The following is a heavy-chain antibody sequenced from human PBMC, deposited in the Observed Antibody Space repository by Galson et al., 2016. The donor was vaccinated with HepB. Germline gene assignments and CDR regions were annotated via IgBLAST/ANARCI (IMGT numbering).Heavy chain of an antibody. CDR1: GGTFTSNA. V-gene: IGHV1-69*06. D-gene: IGHD3-16*01. J-gene: IGHJ4*02. Sequence: SVKVSCKASGGTFTSNAFSWVRQAPGQGLEWMGGIVPVFGTVDYAQKFRGRVTISADISTSTAYMELSSLKSEDTAVYYCARNLGEAGSDHWGRGTLVIVSS. CDR2: IVPVFGTV. CDR3: ARNLGEAGSDH.